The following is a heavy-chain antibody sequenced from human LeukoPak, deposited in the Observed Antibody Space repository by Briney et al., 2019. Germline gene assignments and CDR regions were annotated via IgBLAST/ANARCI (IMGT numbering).Heavy chain of an antibody. CDR3: ARLRTYGDYALNY. V-gene: IGHV5-51*01. Sequence: GESLKISCRGSGYSFNSFWIGWVRQMPGTGLEWMGIIYPGDSDTRYSPSFQGQVAISADKSISTAYLQWSSLKASDSAMYYCARLRTYGDYALNYWGQGTLVTVSS. D-gene: IGHD4-17*01. J-gene: IGHJ4*02. CDR2: IYPGDSDT. CDR1: GYSFNSFW.